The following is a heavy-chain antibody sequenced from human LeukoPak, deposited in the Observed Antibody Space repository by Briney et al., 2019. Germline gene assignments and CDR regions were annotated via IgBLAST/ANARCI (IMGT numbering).Heavy chain of an antibody. CDR3: ARALLYCGGDCYAFDY. Sequence: SETLSLTCGVYGGSFSGYYWSWIRQPPGKGLEWIGEINHSGSTNYNPSLKSRVTISVDTSKNQFSLKLSSVTAADTAVYYCARALLYCGGDCYAFDYWGQGTLVTVSS. CDR2: INHSGST. J-gene: IGHJ4*02. V-gene: IGHV4-34*01. CDR1: GGSFSGYY. D-gene: IGHD2-21*02.